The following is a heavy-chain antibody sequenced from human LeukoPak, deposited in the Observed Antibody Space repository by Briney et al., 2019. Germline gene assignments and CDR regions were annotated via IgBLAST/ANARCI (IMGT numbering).Heavy chain of an antibody. J-gene: IGHJ5*02. Sequence: SETLSLTCTVSGDSMSSYYWSWIRQPPGKGLEWIAYISYSGSTNYNPSLQNRVTISIDTSKDQFSLKLSTVTAADTAVYYCARGSSVWNWFDPWGQGTLVTVSS. CDR1: GDSMSSYY. V-gene: IGHV4-59*01. CDR3: ARGSSVWNWFDP. CDR2: ISYSGST. D-gene: IGHD6-19*01.